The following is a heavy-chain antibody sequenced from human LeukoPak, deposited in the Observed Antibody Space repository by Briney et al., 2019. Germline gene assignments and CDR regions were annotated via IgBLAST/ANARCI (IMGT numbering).Heavy chain of an antibody. D-gene: IGHD2-2*01. J-gene: IGHJ4*02. V-gene: IGHV3-21*05. CDR3: ARDTFQPGLIDS. CDR1: GFTFSRYA. Sequence: GGSLRLSCAASGFTFSRYAMNWVRQAPGKGLEWVSYINTDSSDIHYADSVKGRFTISRDNARNTLYLQLSSLRAGDSGVYYCARDTFQPGLIDSWGQGTLVTVSS. CDR2: INTDSSDI.